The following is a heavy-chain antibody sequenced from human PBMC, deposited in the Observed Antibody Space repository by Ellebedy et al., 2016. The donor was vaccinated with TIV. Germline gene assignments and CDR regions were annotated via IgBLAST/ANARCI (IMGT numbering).Heavy chain of an antibody. CDR3: ARDRRELRNFDWLGQDY. D-gene: IGHD3-9*01. CDR1: GFTFSSYG. J-gene: IGHJ4*02. Sequence: GESLKISCAASGFTFSSYGMHWVRQAPGKGLEWVAVIWYDGSNKYYADSVKGRFTISRDNSKNTLYLQMNSLRAEDTAVYYCARDRRELRNFDWLGQDYWGQGTLVTVSS. CDR2: IWYDGSNK. V-gene: IGHV3-33*01.